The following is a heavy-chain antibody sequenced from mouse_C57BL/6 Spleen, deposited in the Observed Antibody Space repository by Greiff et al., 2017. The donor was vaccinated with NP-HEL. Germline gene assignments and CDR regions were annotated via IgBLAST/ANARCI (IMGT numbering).Heavy chain of an antibody. V-gene: IGHV1-9*01. CDR2: ILPGSGST. Sequence: VQLQQSGAELLKPGASVKLSCKATGYTFTGYWIEWVKQRPGHGLEWIGEILPGSGSTNYNEKFKGKATLTADTSSNTAYMQLSSLTTEDSAIYYCARKSSYGYFDVWGTGTTVTVSS. CDR3: ARKSSYGYFDV. CDR1: GYTFTGYW. D-gene: IGHD1-1*01. J-gene: IGHJ1*03.